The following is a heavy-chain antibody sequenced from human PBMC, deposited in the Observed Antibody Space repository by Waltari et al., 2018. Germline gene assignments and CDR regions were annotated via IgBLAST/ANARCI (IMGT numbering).Heavy chain of an antibody. CDR1: GFTFSSYS. CDR3: AREIGIGAFDI. J-gene: IGHJ3*02. CDR2: ISSSSSTI. Sequence: VQLVESGGGVVQPGRSLRLSCAASGFTFSSYSMNWVRQAPGKGLEWVSYISSSSSTIYYADSVKGRFTISRDNAKNSLYLQMNSLRAEDTAVYYCAREIGIGAFDIWGQGTMVTVSS. V-gene: IGHV3-48*04. D-gene: IGHD1-26*01.